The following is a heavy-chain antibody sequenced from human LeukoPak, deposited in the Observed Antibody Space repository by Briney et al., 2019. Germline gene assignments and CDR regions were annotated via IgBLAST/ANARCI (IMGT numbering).Heavy chain of an antibody. CDR3: AKDLSYGSLRYYFDY. D-gene: IGHD2-15*01. Sequence: PGGSLRLSCAASGFTFSSYAMSWVSQAPGKGLEWVSAISGSGGSTYYADSVKGRFTISRDNSKNTLYLQMNSLRAEDTAVYYCAKDLSYGSLRYYFDYWGQGTLVTVSS. J-gene: IGHJ4*02. CDR1: GFTFSSYA. CDR2: ISGSGGST. V-gene: IGHV3-23*01.